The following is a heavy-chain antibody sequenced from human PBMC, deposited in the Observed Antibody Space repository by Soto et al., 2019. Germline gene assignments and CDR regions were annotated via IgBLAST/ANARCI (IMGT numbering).Heavy chain of an antibody. Sequence: QIQLVQFGGEVARPGASVTVSCEASGYIFTTYGLSWVRQTPAHGLEWMGWISADSGYTQYAQFFQGRVTMTRDTSRNTGYMTLRDLPSADTGIYYCARDRPPGSLYGMDAWGQGTAVTVSS. CDR1: GYIFTTYG. CDR2: ISADSGYT. V-gene: IGHV1-18*01. J-gene: IGHJ6*02. CDR3: ARDRPPGSLYGMDA.